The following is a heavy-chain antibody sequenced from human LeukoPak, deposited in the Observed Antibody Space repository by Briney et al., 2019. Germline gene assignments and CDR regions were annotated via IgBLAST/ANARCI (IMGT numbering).Heavy chain of an antibody. CDR1: GYRFTNYW. CDR2: IYCDESDL. Sequence: GESLKISCKGSGYRFTNYWIAWVRPMPGKGLEWMGIIYCDESDLRYSPSFQGQVTISVDKSINTAYLQWSSLKASDTAMYYCARRGYDYSGYYWAFDMWDHGTMVTVSS. D-gene: IGHD3-22*01. V-gene: IGHV5-51*01. J-gene: IGHJ3*02. CDR3: ARRGYDYSGYYWAFDM.